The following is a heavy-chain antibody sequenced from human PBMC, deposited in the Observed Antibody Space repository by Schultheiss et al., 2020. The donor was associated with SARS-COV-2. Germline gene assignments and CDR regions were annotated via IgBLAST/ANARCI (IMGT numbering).Heavy chain of an antibody. CDR2: ISYDGSNK. CDR1: GFTFSSYG. Sequence: GGSLRLSCAASGFTFSSYGMHWVRQAPGKGLEWVAVISYDGSNKYYADSVKGRFTISRDNSKNTLYLQMNSLRAEDTAVYYCAKGDLAVAGYFDYWGQGTLVTVSS. CDR3: AKGDLAVAGYFDY. J-gene: IGHJ4*02. D-gene: IGHD6-19*01. V-gene: IGHV3-30*18.